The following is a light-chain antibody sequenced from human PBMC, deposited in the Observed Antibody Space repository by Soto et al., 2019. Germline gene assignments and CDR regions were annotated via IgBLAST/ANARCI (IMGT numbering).Light chain of an antibody. V-gene: IGLV2-14*01. CDR3: SSYTSSSTRVV. CDR2: DVS. CDR1: SSDVGGYNY. J-gene: IGLJ2*01. Sequence: QSVLTQPASVSGSPGQSITISCTGTSSDVGGYNYVSWYQQHPGKAPKLMIYDVSNRPSGVSNRFSGSKSGNTASLTISGLQAEEEADYYCSSYTSSSTRVVFGGGTQLTV.